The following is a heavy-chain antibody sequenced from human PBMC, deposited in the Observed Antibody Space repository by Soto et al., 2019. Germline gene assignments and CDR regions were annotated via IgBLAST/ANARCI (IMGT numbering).Heavy chain of an antibody. Sequence: QLQLQESGPGLVKPSETLSLTCTVSGGSIGSTTYYWGWIRQPPGKGLEWIGSIYYSGSTYYNSSLKSRVTISVDTSKNQSSLKLNSVTAADAAVYYCARHGGMTTAGLGAFYIRGQGTMVTVSS. CDR2: IYYSGST. V-gene: IGHV4-39*01. CDR1: GGSIGSTTYY. D-gene: IGHD4-4*01. J-gene: IGHJ3*02. CDR3: ARHGGMTTAGLGAFYI.